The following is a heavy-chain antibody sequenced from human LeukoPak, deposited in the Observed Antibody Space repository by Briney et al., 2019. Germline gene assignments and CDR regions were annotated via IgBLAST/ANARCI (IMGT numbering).Heavy chain of an antibody. CDR3: ARLNNWFDP. CDR2: IYHSGST. V-gene: IGHV4-38-2*02. Sequence: PSETLSLTCTVSGYSISSGYYWGWIRQPPGKGQEWIGSIYHSGSTYYNPSLKSRVTISVDTSKNQFSLKLSSVTAADTAVYYCARLNNWFDPWGQGTLVTVSS. CDR1: GYSISSGYY. J-gene: IGHJ5*02.